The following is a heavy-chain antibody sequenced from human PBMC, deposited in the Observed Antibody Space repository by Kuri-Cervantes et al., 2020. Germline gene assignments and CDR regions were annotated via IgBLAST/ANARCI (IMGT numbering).Heavy chain of an antibody. CDR1: GFTFSSFA. Sequence: GGSLRLSCAASGFTFSSFAMHWVRQAPGRGLEWVAVISSDESHIYYADSVKGRFTISRDSSKNTLYLQMDSLRAEDTAAYYCARGWLGGQGTLVTVSS. CDR3: ARGWL. V-gene: IGHV3-30*06. CDR2: ISSDESHI. D-gene: IGHD6-19*01. J-gene: IGHJ4*02.